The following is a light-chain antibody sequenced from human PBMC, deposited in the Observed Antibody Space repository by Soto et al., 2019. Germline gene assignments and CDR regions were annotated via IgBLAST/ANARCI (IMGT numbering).Light chain of an antibody. CDR2: GAT. CDR1: QSVIIL. Sequence: EIVMTQSPATLSVSPGERATLSFSASQSVIILLAWYQQKPGQAPRLLIHGATTRATGIPARFSGSGSGTEFTLTISSLQSEDFAVYYCQQYNNWPRTFGQGTKVDIK. CDR3: QQYNNWPRT. J-gene: IGKJ1*01. V-gene: IGKV3-15*01.